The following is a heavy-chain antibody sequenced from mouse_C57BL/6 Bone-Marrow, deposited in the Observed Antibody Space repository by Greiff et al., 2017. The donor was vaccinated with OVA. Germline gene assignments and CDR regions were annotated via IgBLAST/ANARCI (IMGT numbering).Heavy chain of an antibody. J-gene: IGHJ1*03. Sequence: VQLQQSGPELVKPGASVKISCKASGYTFTDYYMNWVKQSHGKSLEWIGDINPNNGGTSYNQKFKGKATLTVDKSSSTAYMELRSLTSEDSAVYYCARPYGSSRYWYFDVWGTGTTVTVSS. CDR3: ARPYGSSRYWYFDV. V-gene: IGHV1-26*01. CDR1: GYTFTDYY. D-gene: IGHD1-1*01. CDR2: INPNNGGT.